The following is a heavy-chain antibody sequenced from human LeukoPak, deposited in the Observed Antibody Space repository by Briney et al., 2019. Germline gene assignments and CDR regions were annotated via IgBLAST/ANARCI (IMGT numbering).Heavy chain of an antibody. J-gene: IGHJ4*02. D-gene: IGHD5-18*01. CDR3: AKFPPDTAMATGYFDY. CDR2: ISGSGGST. Sequence: GGSLRFSCAATGLSFSSYAMSWVRQARGKGLEWVSAISGSGGSTYYADSVKGRSTISRDNSKNTLYLQMNSLRAEDTAVYYCAKFPPDTAMATGYFDYWGQGTLVTVSS. V-gene: IGHV3-23*01. CDR1: GLSFSSYA.